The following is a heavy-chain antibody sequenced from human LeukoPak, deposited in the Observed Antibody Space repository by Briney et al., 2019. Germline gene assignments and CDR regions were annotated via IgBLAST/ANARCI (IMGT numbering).Heavy chain of an antibody. V-gene: IGHV3-48*01. CDR1: GFTFSSYS. CDR3: ARDAPAGEKPEYFFDY. CDR2: ISSSSSTI. Sequence: PGGSLRLSCAASGFTFSSYSMNWVRQAPGKGLEWVSYISSSSSTIYYADSVKGRFTISRDNAKNSLYLQMNSLRAEDTAVYYCARDAPAGEKPEYFFDYWGQGTLVTVSS. J-gene: IGHJ4*02.